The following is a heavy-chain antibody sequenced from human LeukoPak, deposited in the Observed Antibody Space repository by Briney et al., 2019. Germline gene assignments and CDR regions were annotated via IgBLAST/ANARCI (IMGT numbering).Heavy chain of an antibody. CDR2: TNSDGSST. CDR1: GFTFSSYW. Sequence: GGSLRLSCAASGFTFSSYWMHWVRQAPGKGLVWVSRTNSDGSSTSYADSVKGRFTISRDNAKNTLYLQMNSLRAEDTAVYYCARDYGGSSPFDYWGQGTLVTVSS. CDR3: ARDYGGSSPFDY. D-gene: IGHD4-23*01. V-gene: IGHV3-74*01. J-gene: IGHJ4*02.